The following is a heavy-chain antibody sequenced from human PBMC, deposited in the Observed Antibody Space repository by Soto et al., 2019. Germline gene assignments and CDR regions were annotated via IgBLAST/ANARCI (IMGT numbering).Heavy chain of an antibody. J-gene: IGHJ6*02. Sequence: ASVKVSWKASGYTFTYYYIHWVRQAPGQGLEWMGYINPNSGGTRFQQRFQDRVAMTRDTTFNTTYLELSRLTSDDTAVYYCARGGGQTYYYYPMDLWGQGTTVTVSS. V-gene: IGHV1-2*02. CDR3: ARGGGQTYYYYPMDL. CDR1: GYTFTYYY. CDR2: INPNSGGT. D-gene: IGHD3-16*01.